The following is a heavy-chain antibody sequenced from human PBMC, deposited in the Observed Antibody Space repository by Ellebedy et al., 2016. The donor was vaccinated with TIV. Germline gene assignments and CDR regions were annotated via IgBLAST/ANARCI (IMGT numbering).Heavy chain of an antibody. CDR2: ISHDGSVQ. CDR1: GFTFSRFG. V-gene: IGHV3-30*18. J-gene: IGHJ4*02. D-gene: IGHD1-1*01. Sequence: GESLKISCAASGFTFSRFGMPWFRQAPGKGLEWVAVISHDGSVQYYADSVKGRFTISRDDSKNTLSLQMSSLRSEDTAVYYCAKETTELTATTVYWGQGTLVTVSS. CDR3: AKETTELTATTVY.